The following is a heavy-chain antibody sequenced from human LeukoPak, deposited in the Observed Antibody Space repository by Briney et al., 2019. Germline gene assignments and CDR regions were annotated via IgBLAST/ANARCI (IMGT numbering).Heavy chain of an antibody. Sequence: SETLSLTCSVSGGSINSDYWNWIRQPPGKGLEWIGYMYHYGGTNYNPSPKSRVTISIDKPKKQFSLKLISVTAADTAIYYCARVGGMTTVNNAAFDIWGQGTMVTVSS. CDR3: ARVGGMTTVNNAAFDI. CDR2: MYHYGGT. V-gene: IGHV4-59*01. CDR1: GGSINSDY. J-gene: IGHJ3*02. D-gene: IGHD4-11*01.